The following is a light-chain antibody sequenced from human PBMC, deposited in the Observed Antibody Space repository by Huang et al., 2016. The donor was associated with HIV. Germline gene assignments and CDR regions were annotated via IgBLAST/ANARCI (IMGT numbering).Light chain of an antibody. CDR3: QQRSNWAPIT. CDR1: QSVSSY. Sequence: IVLTQSPATLSLSPGERATLSCRASQSVSSYLAWYQQKPGQAPRLLIYDASNRASGIPARFRGSGSGTELTLTISSLEPEDFAVYYCQQRSNWAPITFGGGTKVEIK. V-gene: IGKV3-11*01. CDR2: DAS. J-gene: IGKJ4*01.